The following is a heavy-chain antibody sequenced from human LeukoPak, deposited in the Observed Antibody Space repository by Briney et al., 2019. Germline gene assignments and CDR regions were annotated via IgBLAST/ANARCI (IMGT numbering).Heavy chain of an antibody. CDR3: AKMAYYGSGSYYNDVLYYFDY. CDR1: GFTFDDYA. J-gene: IGHJ4*02. CDR2: ISWNSGSI. D-gene: IGHD3-10*01. V-gene: IGHV3-9*01. Sequence: GGSLRLSCAASGFTFDDYAMHWVRQAPGKGLEWVSGISWNSGSIGYADSVKGRFTISRDNAKNSLYLQMNSLRAEDTAVYYCAKMAYYGSGSYYNDVLYYFDYWGQGTLVTVSS.